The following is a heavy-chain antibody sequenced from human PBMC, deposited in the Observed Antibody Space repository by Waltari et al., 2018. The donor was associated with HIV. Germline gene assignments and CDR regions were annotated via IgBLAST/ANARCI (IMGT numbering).Heavy chain of an antibody. Sequence: QVQLQESGPGLVKPSETLSLTCTVSGGSISNYYWSWIWQPPGKGLEWIGYIYYSGTTNYNPSLRSRVTISVDTSKNQFSLRLSSVTAADTAVYYCARGHYSSGFFDAFDVWGQGTMVTVSS. J-gene: IGHJ3*01. V-gene: IGHV4-59*01. CDR1: GGSISNYY. CDR3: ARGHYSSGFFDAFDV. D-gene: IGHD6-19*01. CDR2: IYYSGTT.